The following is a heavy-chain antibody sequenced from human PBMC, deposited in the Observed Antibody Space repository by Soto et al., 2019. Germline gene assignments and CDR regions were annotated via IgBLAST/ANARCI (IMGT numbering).Heavy chain of an antibody. CDR3: ARDLKNVTIFEVGY. V-gene: IGHV3-21*01. Sequence: VGSLRLSCVGSGFTFSTYSMNWVRQAPGKGLEWVSSIYSSGSYIYYADSVKGRFTISRDNAKNSLYLQMTSLRVEDTAVYYCARDLKNVTIFEVGYWGQGTQVTVSP. CDR1: GFTFSTYS. D-gene: IGHD3-3*01. CDR2: IYSSGSYI. J-gene: IGHJ4*02.